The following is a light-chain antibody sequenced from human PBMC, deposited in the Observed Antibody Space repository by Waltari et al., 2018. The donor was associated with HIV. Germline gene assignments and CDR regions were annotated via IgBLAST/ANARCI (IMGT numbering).Light chain of an antibody. V-gene: IGKV1-39*01. Sequence: DIQMTQSPSSLSASVGDRVTITCRASQSIRTNLNWYQQKPGKAPKFLIYAASSLQSGVPSRFSGSGSGTDFTLTITSLQPEDFATYYCQQSYSSARTFGQGTKVEIE. CDR3: QQSYSSART. CDR1: QSIRTN. J-gene: IGKJ1*01. CDR2: AAS.